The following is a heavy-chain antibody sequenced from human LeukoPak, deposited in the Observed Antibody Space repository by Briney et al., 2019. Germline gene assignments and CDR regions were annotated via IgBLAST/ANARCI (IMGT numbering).Heavy chain of an antibody. CDR1: GHTFSLYT. D-gene: IGHD2-2*02. J-gene: IGHJ5*02. V-gene: IGHV1-69*02. CDR3: AAEGDIVVVPAAISRYNWFDP. CDR2: IIPILGIA. Sequence: PSVNLFCSASGHTFSLYTISWVRQAPGQGLEWMGRIIPILGIAQYAQKFQGRVTITADKSTSTAYMELSSLRSEDTAVYYCAAEGDIVVVPAAISRYNWFDPWGQGTLVTVSS.